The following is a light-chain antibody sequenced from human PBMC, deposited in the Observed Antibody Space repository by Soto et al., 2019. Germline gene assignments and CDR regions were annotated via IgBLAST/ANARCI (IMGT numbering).Light chain of an antibody. V-gene: IGKV3-20*01. CDR3: QQYGSSTLT. CDR1: QSVSSSY. J-gene: IGKJ4*01. Sequence: EIVLTQSPGTLSLSPGERVTLSCRASQSVSSSYLAWYQQKPGQAPRLLIYGASSRATGIPDRFSGSGSGTDFTLTISRLEPEDFVVYYCQQYGSSTLTIGGGTKVEIK. CDR2: GAS.